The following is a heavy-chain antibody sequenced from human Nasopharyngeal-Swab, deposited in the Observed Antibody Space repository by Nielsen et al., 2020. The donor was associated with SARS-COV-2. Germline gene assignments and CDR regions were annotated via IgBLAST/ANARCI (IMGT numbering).Heavy chain of an antibody. D-gene: IGHD3-22*01. Sequence: GESLKISCAASGFTFSDYYMAWVRQAPGKGLEWLSYISTSGRTTDSADSVKGRFTISRDNANNLLFLQMNSLRAEDTAVYYCAKDDSSGYHYYFDYWGQGTLVTVSS. J-gene: IGHJ4*02. CDR3: AKDDSSGYHYYFDY. CDR1: GFTFSDYY. CDR2: ISTSGRTT. V-gene: IGHV3-11*01.